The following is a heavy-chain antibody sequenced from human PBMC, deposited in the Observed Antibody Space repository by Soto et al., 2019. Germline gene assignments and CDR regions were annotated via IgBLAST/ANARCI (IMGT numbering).Heavy chain of an antibody. V-gene: IGHV1-46*03. Sequence: QVQLVQSGAEVKKPGASVKVSCKASGYTFTSYYMHWVRQAPGQGLEWMGIINPSGGSTSYAQKFQGRVTMTRDTSTRKVYMELSSLRSEDTAVYYCARVYTRYDSSGYYPATYYFDYWGQGTLVTVSS. CDR3: ARVYTRYDSSGYYPATYYFDY. J-gene: IGHJ4*02. CDR2: INPSGGST. D-gene: IGHD3-22*01. CDR1: GYTFTSYY.